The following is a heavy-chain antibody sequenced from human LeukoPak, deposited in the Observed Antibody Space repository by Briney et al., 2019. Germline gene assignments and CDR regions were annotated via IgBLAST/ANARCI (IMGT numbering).Heavy chain of an antibody. Sequence: SETLSLTCAVYGGSFSGYYWSWIRQPPGKGLEWIGEINHSGSTNYNPSLKSRVTISVDTSKNQFSLKLSSVTAADTAVYYCARKGVIPRNWFDPWGQGTPVTVSS. CDR3: ARKGVIPRNWFDP. CDR1: GGSFSGYY. J-gene: IGHJ5*02. CDR2: INHSGST. V-gene: IGHV4-34*01. D-gene: IGHD3-10*01.